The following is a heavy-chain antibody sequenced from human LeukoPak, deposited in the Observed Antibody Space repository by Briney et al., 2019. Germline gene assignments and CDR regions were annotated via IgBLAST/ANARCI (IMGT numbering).Heavy chain of an antibody. D-gene: IGHD6-19*01. CDR3: ARDSSGWYYDY. CDR2: IIPIFGTA. V-gene: IGHV1-69*06. Sequence: ASVKVSCKASGGTFTSYAISWVRQAPGQGLEWMGGIIPIFGTANYAQKFQGRVTITADKSTSTAYMEPSSLRSEDTAVYYCARDSSGWYYDYWGQGTLVTVSS. J-gene: IGHJ4*02. CDR1: GGTFTSYA.